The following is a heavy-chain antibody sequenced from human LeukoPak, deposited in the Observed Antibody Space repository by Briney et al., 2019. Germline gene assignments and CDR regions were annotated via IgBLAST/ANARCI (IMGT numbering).Heavy chain of an antibody. CDR2: IYYSGST. CDR1: GASISRGNDY. D-gene: IGHD6-6*01. Sequence: PSKTLSRTCSVSGASISRGNDYGSWIRQPPGKGLEWIGYIYYSGSTNYNPSLKSRVTISIDTSKNQFSLRLNSVTAADTAVYFCARDFGYSSSSLYYGIDVWGQGTAVTVSS. CDR3: ARDFGYSSSSLYYGIDV. V-gene: IGHV4-30-4*01. J-gene: IGHJ6*02.